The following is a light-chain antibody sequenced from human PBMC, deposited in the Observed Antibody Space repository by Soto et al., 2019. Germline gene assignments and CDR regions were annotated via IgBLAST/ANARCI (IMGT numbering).Light chain of an antibody. V-gene: IGKV3D-7*01. CDR1: QSVSSSY. J-gene: IGKJ4*01. CDR2: GAS. CDR3: QQDYNC. Sequence: EIVMTQSPATLSLSPGERATLSCRASQSVSSSYLSWYQQKPGQAPRLLIYGASTRATGIPARFSGSGSGTVFTLTISSLQTEDFAVYYCQQDYNCLGGGTKVEIK.